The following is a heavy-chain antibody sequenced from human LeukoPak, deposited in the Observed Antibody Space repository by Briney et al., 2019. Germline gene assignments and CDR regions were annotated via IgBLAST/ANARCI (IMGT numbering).Heavy chain of an antibody. Sequence: SDTLSLTCAVYGGSFSGYYWTWIRQPPGKGLEWIGEINHSGSTNYNPSLKSRVTISVDTSKNQFSLKLSSVTAADTAVYYCARGARVVVPAAIGHYYYYGMDVWGQGTTVTVSS. CDR2: INHSGST. J-gene: IGHJ6*02. V-gene: IGHV4-34*01. CDR1: GGSFSGYY. CDR3: ARGARVVVPAAIGHYYYYGMDV. D-gene: IGHD2-2*01.